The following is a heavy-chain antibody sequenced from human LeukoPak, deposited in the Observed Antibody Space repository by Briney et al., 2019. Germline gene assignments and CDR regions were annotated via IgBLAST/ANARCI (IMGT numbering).Heavy chain of an antibody. D-gene: IGHD4-11*01. V-gene: IGHV3-23*01. CDR3: AKPTTVNSFDY. J-gene: IGHJ4*02. CDR1: GFTFSDYG. CDR2: ISGSGADT. Sequence: GGSLRLSCAASGFTFSDYGMSWVCQAPGKGLEWVSAISGSGADTYYADSVKGRFTISRDNSKNTLYLYMNTLRAEDTAVYYCAKPTTVNSFDYWGQGTLVTVSS.